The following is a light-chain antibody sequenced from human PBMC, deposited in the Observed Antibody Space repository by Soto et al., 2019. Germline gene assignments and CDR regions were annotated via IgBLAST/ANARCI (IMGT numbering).Light chain of an antibody. J-gene: IGLJ1*01. CDR1: SSNIGNNY. Sequence: VLTQPPSVSAAPGQRVPISCSGSSSNIGNNYVSWYQQLPGTAPKLLIYDNNKRPSGIPDRFSGSKSGTSATLGITGLQTGDEADYYCGTWDSSLSAYVFGTGTKVTVL. CDR3: GTWDSSLSAYV. CDR2: DNN. V-gene: IGLV1-51*01.